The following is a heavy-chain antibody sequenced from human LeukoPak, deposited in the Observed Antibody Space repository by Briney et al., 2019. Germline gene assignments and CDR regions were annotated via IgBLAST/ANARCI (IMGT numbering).Heavy chain of an antibody. CDR1: GYTFTTYD. D-gene: IGHD1-1*01. Sequence: ASVTVSCKASGYTFTTYDINWVRQAPGQGLEWMGWMNPNSGDTGYAQKFQGRVTITRNTSISTAYMELSSLRSEDTAVYYCARGSSTGTAHYYFDYWGQGTLVTVSS. V-gene: IGHV1-8*01. CDR3: ARGSSTGTAHYYFDY. J-gene: IGHJ4*02. CDR2: MNPNSGDT.